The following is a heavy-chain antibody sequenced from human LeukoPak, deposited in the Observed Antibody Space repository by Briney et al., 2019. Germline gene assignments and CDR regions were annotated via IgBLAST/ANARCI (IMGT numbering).Heavy chain of an antibody. V-gene: IGHV3-21*01. D-gene: IGHD1-1*01. CDR2: ISSSSSYM. CDR3: VRVVPGTGSLDF. J-gene: IGHJ4*02. Sequence: GGSLRLSCAASGFTFSSYWMSWVRQAPGKGLEWVSSISSSSSYMFYADSAKGRFTISRDNAKNSLYLQVNSLRAEDTAAYYCVRVVPGTGSLDFWGQGALVTVSS. CDR1: GFTFSSYW.